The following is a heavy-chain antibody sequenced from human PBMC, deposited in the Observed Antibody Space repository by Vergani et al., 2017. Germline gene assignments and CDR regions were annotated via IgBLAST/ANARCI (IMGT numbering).Heavy chain of an antibody. CDR1: GYTFTSYG. CDR2: INPNSGGT. D-gene: IGHD6-19*01. J-gene: IGHJ5*02. CDR3: ARERHSSGWFLALDP. V-gene: IGHV1-2*02. Sequence: QVQLVQSGAEVKKPGASVKVSCKASGYTFTSYGISWVRQAPGQGLEWMGWINPNSGGTNYAQKFQGRVTMTRDTSISTAYMELSRLRSDDTAVYYCARERHSSGWFLALDPWGQGTLVTVSS.